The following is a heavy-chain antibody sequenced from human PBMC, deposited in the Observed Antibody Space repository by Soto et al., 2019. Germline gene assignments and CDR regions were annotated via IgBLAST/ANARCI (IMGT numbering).Heavy chain of an antibody. V-gene: IGHV1-69*01. CDR2: IIPYYNTL. CDR3: ASGASRWYPYFFDS. Sequence: QAQVVQSGAEVRKPGSSVKLSCKASEGTFNSYAIAGGRQAPGQGLEWMGGIIPYYNTLNYAQKFQDRVTITADDSTNTVYMELSSLRSDDTAVYFCASGASRWYPYFFDSWAQGTLVTVSS. D-gene: IGHD6-13*01. J-gene: IGHJ4*02. CDR1: EGTFNSYA.